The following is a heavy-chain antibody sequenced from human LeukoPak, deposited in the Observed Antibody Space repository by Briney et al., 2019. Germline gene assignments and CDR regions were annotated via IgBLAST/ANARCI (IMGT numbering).Heavy chain of an antibody. Sequence: SLKLSCKASGGTFINYDFSWVRQAPGQGLEWVGEIIPILSTKNYAQKFQDRVSIIANESTSTAYMELSSLRSVDTAVYYGARGSAYYYDSSGYYQFDYFDYWGQGTLVTVSS. CDR2: IIPILSTK. J-gene: IGHJ4*02. V-gene: IGHV1-69*01. CDR1: GGTFINYD. D-gene: IGHD3-22*01. CDR3: ARGSAYYYDSSGYYQFDYFDY.